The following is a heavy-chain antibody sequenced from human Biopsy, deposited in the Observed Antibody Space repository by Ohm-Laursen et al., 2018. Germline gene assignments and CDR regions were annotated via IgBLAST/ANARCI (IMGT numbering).Heavy chain of an antibody. D-gene: IGHD6-19*01. CDR3: ARGQDSSYLAYGMDV. Sequence: LSLTCTVSGGSISSHYWSWIRQPPGKGLEWIGYIYNRGSTKYISSLNSRVTISVDTSKNQFSLTVRSVTATDMAMYYCARGQDSSYLAYGMDVWGQGTTVTVSS. J-gene: IGHJ6*02. CDR2: IYNRGST. V-gene: IGHV4-59*11. CDR1: GGSISSHY.